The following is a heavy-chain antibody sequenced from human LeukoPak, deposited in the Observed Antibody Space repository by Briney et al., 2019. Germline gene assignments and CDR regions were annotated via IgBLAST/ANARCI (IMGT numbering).Heavy chain of an antibody. V-gene: IGHV3-11*01. CDR2: IGPTGSKT. CDR3: ARGGNWFDP. J-gene: IGHJ5*02. Sequence: KSGGSLRLSCAASGFSFSDQYMSWIRQTPGKGLEWIAYIGPTGSKTSYVESVKGRFIISRDNAANSIFLQMDSLRGDDTAVYYCARGGNWFDPWGQGTLVTVSS. CDR1: GFSFSDQY. D-gene: IGHD3-16*01.